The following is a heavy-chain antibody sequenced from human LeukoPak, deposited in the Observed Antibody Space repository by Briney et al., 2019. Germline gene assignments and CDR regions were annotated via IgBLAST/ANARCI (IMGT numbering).Heavy chain of an antibody. J-gene: IGHJ4*02. CDR3: ARDEWSWNYVKVY. CDR2: ISSSSSYI. CDR1: GFTFSSYS. Sequence: GGSLRLSCAASGFTFSSYSMNWVRQAPGKGLEWVSSISSSSSYIYYADSVKGRFTISRDNAKNSLYLQMNSLRAEDTAVYYCARDEWSWNYVKVYWGQGTLVTVSS. V-gene: IGHV3-21*01. D-gene: IGHD1-7*01.